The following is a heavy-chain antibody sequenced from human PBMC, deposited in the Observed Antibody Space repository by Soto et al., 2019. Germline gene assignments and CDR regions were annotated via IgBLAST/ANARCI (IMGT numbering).Heavy chain of an antibody. CDR1: GGTFSSYT. D-gene: IGHD2-2*01. V-gene: IGHV1-69*04. Sequence: GASVKVSCKASGGTFSSYTISWVRQAPGQGLEWMGRIIPILGIANYAQKFQGRVTITADKSTSTAYMELSSLRSEDTAVYYCARDLGDIVVPKSSNWFDPWGQGTLVTVSS. CDR3: ARDLGDIVVPKSSNWFDP. CDR2: IIPILGIA. J-gene: IGHJ5*02.